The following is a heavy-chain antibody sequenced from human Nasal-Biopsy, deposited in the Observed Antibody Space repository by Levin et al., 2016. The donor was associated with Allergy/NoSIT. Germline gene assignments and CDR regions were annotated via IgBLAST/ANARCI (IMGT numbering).Heavy chain of an antibody. CDR3: AKSLARVVVKPAPVLGLGPWTTNYYYYGMDV. CDR1: GFTFDSYG. Sequence: GESLKISCAASGFTFDSYGMHWVRQAPGKGLQWVALISSAGSNTYYTDSVKGRFTISRDNSKNTLYLQMNSLRPEDTAVYYCAKSLARVVVKPAPVLGLGPWTTNYYYYGMDVWGQGTTVTVSS. CDR2: ISSAGSNT. J-gene: IGHJ6*02. D-gene: IGHD1-14*01. V-gene: IGHV3-30*18.